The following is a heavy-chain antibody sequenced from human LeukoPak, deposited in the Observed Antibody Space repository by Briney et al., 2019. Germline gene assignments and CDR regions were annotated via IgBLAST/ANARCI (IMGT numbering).Heavy chain of an antibody. CDR2: IIPILGIA. CDR1: GGTFSSYA. Sequence: VASVKVSCKASGGTFSSYAISWVRQAPGQGLEWMGRIIPILGIANYAQKFQGRVTITADKSTSTAYMELSSLRSEDTAVYYCAREGNYYGSGSYYPPDYWGQGTLVTVSS. D-gene: IGHD3-10*01. V-gene: IGHV1-69*10. CDR3: AREGNYYGSGSYYPPDY. J-gene: IGHJ4*02.